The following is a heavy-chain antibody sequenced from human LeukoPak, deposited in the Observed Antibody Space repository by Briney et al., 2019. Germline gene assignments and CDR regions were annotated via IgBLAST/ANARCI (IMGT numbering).Heavy chain of an antibody. V-gene: IGHV3-48*04. CDR2: ISSSSSTI. CDR1: GFTFSSYS. J-gene: IGHJ4*02. CDR3: ARDGIRFWYYFDY. Sequence: PRGSLRLSCAASGFTFSSYSMNWVRQAPGKGLEWVSYISSSSSTIYYADSVKGRFTISRDNAKNSLYLQMNSLRAEDTAVYYCARDGIRFWYYFDYWGQGTLVTVSS. D-gene: IGHD3-3*01.